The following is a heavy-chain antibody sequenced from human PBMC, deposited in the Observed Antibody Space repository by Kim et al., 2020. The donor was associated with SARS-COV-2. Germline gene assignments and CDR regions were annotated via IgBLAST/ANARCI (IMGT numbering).Heavy chain of an antibody. D-gene: IGHD2-2*01. Sequence: RHSPPFQGQVTISADKSISTAYLQWSSLKASDTAMYYCARLQLGWGGMDVWGQGTTVTVSS. J-gene: IGHJ6*02. CDR3: ARLQLGWGGMDV. V-gene: IGHV5-51*01.